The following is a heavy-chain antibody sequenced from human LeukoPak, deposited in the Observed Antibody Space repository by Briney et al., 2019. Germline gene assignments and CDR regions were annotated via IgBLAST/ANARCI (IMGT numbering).Heavy chain of an antibody. CDR3: AKGAYDYIEIAYFDY. D-gene: IGHD5-12*01. J-gene: IGHJ4*02. CDR2: IIGSSGTT. Sequence: GGSLRLSCVASGFSFNNYAMNWVRQAPGKGLEWVPLIIGSSGTTFYADSVKGRFTISRDRSKSTLYLQMNSLRAEDTAVYYCAKGAYDYIEIAYFDYWGQGGLVTVSS. CDR1: GFSFNNYA. V-gene: IGHV3-23*01.